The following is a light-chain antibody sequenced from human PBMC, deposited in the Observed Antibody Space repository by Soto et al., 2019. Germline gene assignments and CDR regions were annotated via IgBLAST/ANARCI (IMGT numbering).Light chain of an antibody. V-gene: IGKV3-11*01. J-gene: IGKJ5*01. CDR1: QSVSSY. Sequence: ELVLTQSPATLSFSPGDRATLSCRASQSVSSYLAWYQQKTGQAPRILIYDESNRATGIPDRLSGSGSGTDFNLTISRLEPEDFAVYYCQQRSNWPITCGQGTRLEIK. CDR2: DES. CDR3: QQRSNWPIT.